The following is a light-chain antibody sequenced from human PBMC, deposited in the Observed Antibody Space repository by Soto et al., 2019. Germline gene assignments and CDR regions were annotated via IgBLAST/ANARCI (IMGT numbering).Light chain of an antibody. J-gene: IGKJ1*01. Sequence: DFVMTQSPYSRAFSLGGRATVNFKSIRMVLSNKQNYLAWYQQKPGQPPKLLIYWASTRESGVPDRFSGSGSGTDFTLTISSLQAEDVALYYCQQYYSIPQTFGPGTKVDI. CDR1: RMVLSNKQNY. V-gene: IGKV4-1*01. CDR3: QQYYSIPQT. CDR2: WAS.